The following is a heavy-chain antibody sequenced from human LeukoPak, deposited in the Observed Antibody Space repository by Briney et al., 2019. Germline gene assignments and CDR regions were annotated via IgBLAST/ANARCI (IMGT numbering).Heavy chain of an antibody. CDR2: IYYSGST. V-gene: IGHV4-59*01. CDR3: ARDPYSNYFDL. CDR1: GGSISSYY. Sequence: PSETLSLTCTVSGGSISSYYWSWIRQPPGKGLEWIGYIYYSGSTNYNPSFKSRVTISVDTSKNQFSLKLSSVTAADTAVYYCARDPYSNYFDLWGQGTLVTVSS. J-gene: IGHJ4*02. D-gene: IGHD1-26*01.